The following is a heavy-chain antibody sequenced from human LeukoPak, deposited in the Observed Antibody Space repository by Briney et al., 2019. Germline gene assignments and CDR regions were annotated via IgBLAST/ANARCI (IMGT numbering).Heavy chain of an antibody. V-gene: IGHV1-18*03. D-gene: IGHD4-17*01. J-gene: IGHJ6*02. CDR3: ARDPPTVTTPYYYYGMDV. Sequence: GASVKVSCKASGYTFTSYGIRWVRQAPGQGLEWMGWISAYNGNTNYAQKLQGRVTMTTDTSTSTAYMELRSLRSDDMAVYYCARDPPTVTTPYYYYGMDVWGQGTTVTVSS. CDR2: ISAYNGNT. CDR1: GYTFTSYG.